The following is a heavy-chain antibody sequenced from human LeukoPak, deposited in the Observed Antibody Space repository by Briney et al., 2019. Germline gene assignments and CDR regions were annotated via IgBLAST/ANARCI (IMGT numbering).Heavy chain of an antibody. CDR1: GGSINSYY. Sequence: PSETLSLTCTISGGSINSYYWSWIRQPPGKGLEWIGYIYYSGSTNYNPSLKSRVTISVDTSKNQFSLKLSSVTAADTAVYYCAREREGDFDYWGQGTLVTVSS. CDR3: AREREGDFDY. D-gene: IGHD5-24*01. CDR2: IYYSGST. J-gene: IGHJ4*02. V-gene: IGHV4-59*01.